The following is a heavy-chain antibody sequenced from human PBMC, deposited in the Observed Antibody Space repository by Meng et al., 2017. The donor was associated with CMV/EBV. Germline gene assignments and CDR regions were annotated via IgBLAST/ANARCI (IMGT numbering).Heavy chain of an antibody. D-gene: IGHD3-16*01. CDR2: IRYDGSNK. Sequence: GESLKIPCAASGFTFSSYGMHWVRQAPGKGLEWVAFIRYDGSNKYYADSVKGRFTISRDNSKNTLYLQMNSLRAEDTAVYYCAKMDPGDYVWGSYGGYYFDYWGQGTLVTVSS. V-gene: IGHV3-30*02. J-gene: IGHJ4*02. CDR1: GFTFSSYG. CDR3: AKMDPGDYVWGSYGGYYFDY.